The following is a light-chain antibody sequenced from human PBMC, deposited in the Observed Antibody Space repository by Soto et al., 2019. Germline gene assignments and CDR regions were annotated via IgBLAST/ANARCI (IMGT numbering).Light chain of an antibody. J-gene: IGLJ2*01. CDR1: SSDVGGYNY. CDR2: EVS. CDR3: SSYTSNTTVV. V-gene: IGLV2-14*01. Sequence: QSVLTQPASVSGSPGQSIIISCTGTSSDVGGYNYVSWYQQHPGKAPKLMIYEVSNRPSGVSNRFSGSKSGNTASLTISGLQAEDEADYYCSSYTSNTTVVFGGGTKPTVL.